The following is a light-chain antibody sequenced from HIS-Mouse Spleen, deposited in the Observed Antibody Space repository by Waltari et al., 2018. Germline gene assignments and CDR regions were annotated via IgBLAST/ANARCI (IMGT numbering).Light chain of an antibody. Sequence: SYELTPPPSVSVSPGHTARITCSGDALPKKYAYCYQKKSGQAPVLVIYEDSKRPSGIPERFSGSSSGTMATLTISGAQVEDEADYYCYSTDSSGNHRVFGGGTKLTVL. CDR3: YSTDSSGNHRV. CDR1: ALPKKY. CDR2: EDS. V-gene: IGLV3-10*01. J-gene: IGLJ2*01.